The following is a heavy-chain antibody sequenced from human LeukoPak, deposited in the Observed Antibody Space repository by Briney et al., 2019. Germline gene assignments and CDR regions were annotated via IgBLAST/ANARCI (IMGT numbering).Heavy chain of an antibody. CDR2: IYTSGST. J-gene: IGHJ5*02. V-gene: IGHV4-61*02. Sequence: SQTLSLTCTVSGGSISSGSYYWSWIRQPAGTGLEWIGRIYTSGSTNYNPSLKSRVTISVDTSKNQFSLKLSSVTAAGTAVYYCAGGRYYYGSGSTNWFDPWGQGTLVTVSS. D-gene: IGHD3-10*01. CDR3: AGGRYYYGSGSTNWFDP. CDR1: GGSISSGSYY.